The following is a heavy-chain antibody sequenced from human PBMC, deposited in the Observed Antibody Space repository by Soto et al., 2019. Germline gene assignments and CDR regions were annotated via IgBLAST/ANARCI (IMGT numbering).Heavy chain of an antibody. CDR1: GFTFSSYW. D-gene: IGHD6-6*01. Sequence: EVQLVESGGGLVQPGGSLRLSCAASGFTFSSYWMSWVRQAPGKALEWVANIKQDGSEKYYVDSVKSRFTISRDNAKNSLYLEINSLRAEDTAVYYCARAFVPRIAARPRNWCDPLGQGTLVNVSS. J-gene: IGHJ5*02. CDR3: ARAFVPRIAARPRNWCDP. CDR2: IKQDGSEK. V-gene: IGHV3-7*01.